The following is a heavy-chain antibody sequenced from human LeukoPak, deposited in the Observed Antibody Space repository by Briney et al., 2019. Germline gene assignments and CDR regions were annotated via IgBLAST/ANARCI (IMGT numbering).Heavy chain of an antibody. CDR3: ARERLPAAIPFDY. Sequence: PGRSLRLSCAASGFTFSSYAMHWVRQAPGKGLEWVAVISYDGSNKYYADSVKGRFTISRDNSKNTLYLQMNSLRAEDTAVYYCARERLPAAIPFDYWAREPWSPSPQ. CDR1: GFTFSSYA. J-gene: IGHJ4*02. V-gene: IGHV3-30*04. D-gene: IGHD2-2*01. CDR2: ISYDGSNK.